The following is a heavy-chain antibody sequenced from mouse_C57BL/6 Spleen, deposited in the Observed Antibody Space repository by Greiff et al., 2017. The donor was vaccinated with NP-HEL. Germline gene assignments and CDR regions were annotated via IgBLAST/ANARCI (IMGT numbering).Heavy chain of an antibody. CDR1: GFTFSDYG. CDR3: ARPYYNNYGYFDV. J-gene: IGHJ1*03. Sequence: VQLQQSGGGLVKPGGSLKLSCAASGFTFSDYGMHWVRQAPEKGLEWVAYISSGSSTIYSADTVTGRFTISRDNAKNTLFLQMTSLRSEDTAMYYCARPYYNNYGYFDVWGTGTTVTVSS. D-gene: IGHD2-5*01. CDR2: ISSGSSTI. V-gene: IGHV5-17*01.